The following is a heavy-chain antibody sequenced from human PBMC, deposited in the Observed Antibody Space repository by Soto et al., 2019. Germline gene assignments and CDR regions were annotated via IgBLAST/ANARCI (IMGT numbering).Heavy chain of an antibody. CDR1: GYTFTSYG. D-gene: IGHD3-22*01. CDR2: ISPYNGNT. CDR3: ARDRGPSSGYYPYWFDP. V-gene: IGHV1-18*01. J-gene: IGHJ5*02. Sequence: ASLKVSCKASGYTFTSYGITWARQDPGQGLEWMGWISPYNGNTNYAQKLQGRVTMTTDESTSTAYMELRSLRSDDTAVYYCARDRGPSSGYYPYWFDPWGQGTLDTVSS.